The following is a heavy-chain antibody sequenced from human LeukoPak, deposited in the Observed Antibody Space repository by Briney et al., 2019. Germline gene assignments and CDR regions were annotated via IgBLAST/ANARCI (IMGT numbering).Heavy chain of an antibody. CDR1: GYTFTSYD. Sequence: ASVKVSCKTSGYTFTSYDINWVRQATGQGLEWMGWMNPNSGNTGYAQKFQGRVTMTRNTSISTAYMELSSLRSEDTAVYYCARGYWQQPPLFQHWGQGTLVTVSS. J-gene: IGHJ1*01. CDR3: ARGYWQQPPLFQH. CDR2: MNPNSGNT. D-gene: IGHD6-13*01. V-gene: IGHV1-8*01.